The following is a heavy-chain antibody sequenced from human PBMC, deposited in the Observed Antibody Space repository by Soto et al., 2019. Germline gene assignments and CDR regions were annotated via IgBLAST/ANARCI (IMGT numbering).Heavy chain of an antibody. Sequence: QVQLQESGPRLVKPSETLSLTCAVSGDSVSSSHWWSWVRQPPGKGLEWIGEIYPSGNTNSNPSLKGRVTVSVDKSKNQFALKVTSVTAADTAVYYCARVMGVAAGGPLDYWGQRTLVTVSS. D-gene: IGHD6-13*01. CDR3: ARVMGVAAGGPLDY. J-gene: IGHJ4*02. V-gene: IGHV4-4*02. CDR2: IYPSGNT. CDR1: GDSVSSSHW.